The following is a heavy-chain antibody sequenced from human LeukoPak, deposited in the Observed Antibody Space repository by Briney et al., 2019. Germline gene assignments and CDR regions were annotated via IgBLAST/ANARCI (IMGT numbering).Heavy chain of an antibody. J-gene: IGHJ4*02. CDR1: GGSISSGSYY. CDR2: IYTSGST. Sequence: PSQTLSLTCTVSGGSISSGSYYWSWIRQPAGKGLEWIGRIYTSGSTNYNPSLKSRVTISVDTSKNQFSLKLSSVTVADTAVYYCARDRAGRGYSFDYWGQGTLVTVSS. D-gene: IGHD3-22*01. CDR3: ARDRAGRGYSFDY. V-gene: IGHV4-61*02.